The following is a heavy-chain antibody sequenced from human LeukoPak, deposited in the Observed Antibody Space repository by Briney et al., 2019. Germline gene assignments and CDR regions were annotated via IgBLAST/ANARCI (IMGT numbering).Heavy chain of an antibody. CDR3: ARAPSEIGGYYPEYFRH. V-gene: IGHV3-74*01. CDR1: GFTFSSYW. J-gene: IGHJ1*01. Sequence: GGSLRLSCAASGFTFSSYWMHSVRQPPGKWLVWVSRIKSDGKTNYADSVKGRFTISRDNAKNTVSLQMNSLRAEDTGVYYCARAPSEIGGYYPEYFRHWGKGTLVTVS. D-gene: IGHD3-22*01. CDR2: IKSDGKT.